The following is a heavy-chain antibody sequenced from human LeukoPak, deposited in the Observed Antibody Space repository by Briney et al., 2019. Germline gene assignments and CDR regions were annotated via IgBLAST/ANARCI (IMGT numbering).Heavy chain of an antibody. D-gene: IGHD3-22*01. CDR2: IQYDGGNE. CDR1: GFIFSSYG. CDR3: ASSLYDSSGYYLPHYYYGMDV. J-gene: IGHJ6*02. Sequence: GGSLRLSCAASGFIFSSYGMHWVRQGPGKGLEWVAFIQYDGGNEYYADSVKGRLTISRDNSKNTLYLQMNSLRAEDTAVYYCASSLYDSSGYYLPHYYYGMDVWGQGTTVTVSS. V-gene: IGHV3-30*02.